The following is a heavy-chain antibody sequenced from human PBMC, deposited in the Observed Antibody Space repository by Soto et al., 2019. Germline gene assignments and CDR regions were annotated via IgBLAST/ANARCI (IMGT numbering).Heavy chain of an antibody. J-gene: IGHJ4*02. Sequence: VAVIWYDGSNKYYADSVKGRFTISRDNSKNTLYLQMNSLRAEDTAVYYCARDGFASIVGATLDYWGQGTLVTVSS. CDR2: IWYDGSNK. D-gene: IGHD1-26*01. CDR3: ARDGFASIVGATLDY. V-gene: IGHV3-33*01.